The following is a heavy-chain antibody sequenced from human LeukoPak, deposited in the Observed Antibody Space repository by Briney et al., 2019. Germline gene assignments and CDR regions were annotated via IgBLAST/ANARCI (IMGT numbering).Heavy chain of an antibody. CDR2: TKQDGSEK. D-gene: IGHD6-19*01. CDR1: GFTFSKYA. CDR3: ARVAAMTGTVIDY. Sequence: GGSLRLSCAASGFTFSKYAMSWVRQAPGKGLEWVANTKQDGSEKYYVDSVKARFTISRDNAKNSLFLQMNSLRAEDTAVYYCARVAAMTGTVIDYWGQGTLVTVSS. V-gene: IGHV3-7*01. J-gene: IGHJ4*02.